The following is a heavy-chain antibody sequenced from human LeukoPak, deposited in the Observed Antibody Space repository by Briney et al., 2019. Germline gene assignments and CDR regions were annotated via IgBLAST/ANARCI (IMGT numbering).Heavy chain of an antibody. CDR3: ARPYSSGWYGDFDY. J-gene: IGHJ4*02. CDR2: ISYDGSNK. D-gene: IGHD6-19*01. V-gene: IGHV3-30*03. Sequence: GGSLRLSCAASGFTFSSYSMNWVRQAPGKGLEWVAVISYDGSNKYYADSVKGPFTISRDNSKNTLYLQMNSLRAEDTAVYYCARPYSSGWYGDFDYWGQGTLVTVSS. CDR1: GFTFSSYS.